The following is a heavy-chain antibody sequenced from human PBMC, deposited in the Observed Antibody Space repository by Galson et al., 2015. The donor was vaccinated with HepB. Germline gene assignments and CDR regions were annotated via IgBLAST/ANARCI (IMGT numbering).Heavy chain of an antibody. Sequence: SLRLSCAASGFTFSSYWMSWVRQAPGKGLEWVANIKHDGSEKYDVDSVKGRFTISRDNAKNSLYLQMSSLRAEDTAVYYCARIHCGGNCYSGARYFDYWGQGTLVTVSS. D-gene: IGHD2-21*02. J-gene: IGHJ4*02. CDR1: GFTFSSYW. V-gene: IGHV3-7*03. CDR3: ARIHCGGNCYSGARYFDY. CDR2: IKHDGSEK.